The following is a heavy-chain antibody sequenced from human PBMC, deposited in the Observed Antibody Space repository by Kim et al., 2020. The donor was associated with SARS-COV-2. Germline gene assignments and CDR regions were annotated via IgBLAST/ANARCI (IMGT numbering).Heavy chain of an antibody. V-gene: IGHV5-51*01. D-gene: IGHD3-22*01. CDR2: IYPGDSDT. CDR3: ARLGYYDSSGYLGFDY. Sequence: GESLKICCKGSGYSFTSYWIGWVRQMPGKGLEWMGIIYPGDSDTRYSPSFQGQVTISADKSISTAYLQWSSLKASDTAMYYCARLGYYDSSGYLGFDYWGQGTLVTVSS. J-gene: IGHJ4*02. CDR1: GYSFTSYW.